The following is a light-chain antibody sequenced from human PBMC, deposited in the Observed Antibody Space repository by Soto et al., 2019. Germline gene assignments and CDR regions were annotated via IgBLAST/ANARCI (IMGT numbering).Light chain of an antibody. CDR3: SSYAGSNNYV. J-gene: IGLJ1*01. CDR2: EVS. V-gene: IGLV2-8*01. Sequence: LIQPPSVSGSPGQSVSISCTGTSSDVGSYNYVSWYQQHPGTAPKLMIYEVSKRPSGVPDRFSGSKSGNTASLTVSGLQAEDEADYYCSSYAGSNNYVFGTGTKVTVL. CDR1: SSDVGSYNY.